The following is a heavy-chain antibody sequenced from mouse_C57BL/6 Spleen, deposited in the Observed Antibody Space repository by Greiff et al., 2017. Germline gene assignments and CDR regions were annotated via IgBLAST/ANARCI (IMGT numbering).Heavy chain of an antibody. Sequence: DVHLVESEGGLVQPGSSMKLSCTASGFTFSDYYMAWVRQVPEKGLEWVANINYDGSSTYYLDSLKSRFIISRDNAKNILYLQMSSLKSEDTATYYCAREESYWDFDVWGTGTTVTVSS. D-gene: IGHD6-2*01. CDR1: GFTFSDYY. CDR2: INYDGSST. J-gene: IGHJ1*03. V-gene: IGHV5-16*01. CDR3: AREESYWDFDV.